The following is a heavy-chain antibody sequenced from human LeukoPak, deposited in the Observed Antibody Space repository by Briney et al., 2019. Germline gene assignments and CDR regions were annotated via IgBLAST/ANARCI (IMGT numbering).Heavy chain of an antibody. CDR3: ARANYYYDSSGYYYNYYFDS. D-gene: IGHD3-22*01. J-gene: IGHJ4*02. CDR2: IYRSGTT. Sequence: SETLSLTCGVSGDSRSSGSFAWSWLRQPPGRGLEWIGYIYRSGTTHYNPSLKSRVTISADRSKNQFSLRLSSMTAADTAVYYCARANYYYDSSGYYYNYYFDSWGQGALVTVSS. V-gene: IGHV4-30-2*01. CDR1: GDSRSSGSFA.